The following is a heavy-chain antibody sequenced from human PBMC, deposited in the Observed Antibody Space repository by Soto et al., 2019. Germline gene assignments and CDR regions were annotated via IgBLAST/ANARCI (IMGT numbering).Heavy chain of an antibody. V-gene: IGHV4-39*01. Sequence: SETLSLTCTVSGGSISSSSYYWGWIRQPPGKGLEWIGSIYYSGSTYYNPSLKSRVTISVDTSKNQFSLKLSSVTAADTAVYYCARHTLYGDYESWTPLDYWGQGTLVTVSS. D-gene: IGHD4-17*01. CDR2: IYYSGST. J-gene: IGHJ4*02. CDR3: ARHTLYGDYESWTPLDY. CDR1: GGSISSSSYY.